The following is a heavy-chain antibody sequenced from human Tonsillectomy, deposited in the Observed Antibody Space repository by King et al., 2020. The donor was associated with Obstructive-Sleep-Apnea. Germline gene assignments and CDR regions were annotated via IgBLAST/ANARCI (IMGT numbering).Heavy chain of an antibody. Sequence: VQLVESGAEVKKPGESLKISCKGSGYRFTSYWIGWVRQMPGKGLEWMGIIYPGDSNTRYSTSFQGQVTISADKSIPTAYLQWSSLKASDTAMYYCEGLGGYDSSGLYYYYGMDVWGQGTTVTVSS. D-gene: IGHD3-22*01. J-gene: IGHJ6*02. V-gene: IGHV5-51*01. CDR1: GYRFTSYW. CDR2: IYPGDSNT. CDR3: EGLGGYDSSGLYYYYGMDV.